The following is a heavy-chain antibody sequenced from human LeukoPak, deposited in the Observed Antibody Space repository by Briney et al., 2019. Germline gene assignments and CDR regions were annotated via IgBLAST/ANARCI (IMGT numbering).Heavy chain of an antibody. CDR1: GFTFSSYS. Sequence: GGSLRLSCAASGFTFSSYSMNWVRQAPGKGLEWVSSISSSSSYIYYADSVKGRFTISRDNAKNSLYLQMNSLRAEDTAVYYCARDRGGSGCYQHWGQGTLVTVSS. V-gene: IGHV3-21*01. D-gene: IGHD6-19*01. CDR3: ARDRGGSGCYQH. CDR2: ISSSSSYI. J-gene: IGHJ1*01.